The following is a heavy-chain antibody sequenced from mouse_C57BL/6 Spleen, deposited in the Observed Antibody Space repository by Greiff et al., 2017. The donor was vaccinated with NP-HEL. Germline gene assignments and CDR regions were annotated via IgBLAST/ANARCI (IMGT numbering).Heavy chain of an antibody. CDR3: ARFYYRTMDY. J-gene: IGHJ4*01. V-gene: IGHV5-17*01. CDR1: GFTFSDYG. D-gene: IGHD2-14*01. CDR2: ISSGSSTI. Sequence: DVKLVESGGGLVKPGGSLKLSCAASGFTFSDYGMHWVRQAPEKGLEWVAYISSGSSTIYYADTVKGRFTISRDNAKNTLFLQMTSLRSEDTAMYYCARFYYRTMDYWGQGTSVTVSS.